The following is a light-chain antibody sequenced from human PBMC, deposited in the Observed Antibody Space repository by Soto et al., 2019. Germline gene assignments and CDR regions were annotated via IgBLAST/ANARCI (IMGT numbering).Light chain of an antibody. CDR1: SCNIGSNT. CDR3: AAWDDSLNGAV. Sequence: QLVLTQPPSASGTPGQRVTISCSGSSCNIGSNTVNWYQQLPGTAPKLLIETNTQRPSGVPDRFSGSKSGTSASLAISGLQSEDEADYYCAAWDDSLNGAVFGGGTQLTVL. CDR2: TNT. J-gene: IGLJ7*01. V-gene: IGLV1-44*01.